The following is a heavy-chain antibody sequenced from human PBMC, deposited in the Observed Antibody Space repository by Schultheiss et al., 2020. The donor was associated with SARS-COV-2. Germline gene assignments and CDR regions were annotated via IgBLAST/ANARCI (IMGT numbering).Heavy chain of an antibody. CDR3: VGPEHSGWYYFDY. CDR1: GYTFTSYG. J-gene: IGHJ4*02. V-gene: IGHV1-18*01. CDR2: ISAYNGNT. D-gene: IGHD6-19*01. Sequence: ASVKVSCKASGYTFTSYGISWVRQAPGQGLEWMGWISAYNGNTNYAQKLQGRVTMTTDTSTSTAYMELSSLRSEDTAVYYCVGPEHSGWYYFDYWGQGTLVTVSS.